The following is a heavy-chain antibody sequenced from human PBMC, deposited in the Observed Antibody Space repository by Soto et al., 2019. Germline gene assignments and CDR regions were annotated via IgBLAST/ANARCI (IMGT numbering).Heavy chain of an antibody. D-gene: IGHD6-13*01. V-gene: IGHV4-59*08. CDR3: ARRSRVAAPLDY. CDR1: GDSIGSYY. CDR2: IYYTGGS. J-gene: IGHJ4*02. Sequence: SETLSLTCTVSGDSIGSYYWSWIRQPPGKGLEWIGYIYYTGGSNYNPSLRSRVTISVDTSKNQFSLKLRSVTAADTAVYYCARRSRVAAPLDYWGQGTLVTVSS.